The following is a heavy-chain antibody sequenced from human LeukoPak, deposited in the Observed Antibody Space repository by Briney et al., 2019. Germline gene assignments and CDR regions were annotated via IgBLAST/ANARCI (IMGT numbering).Heavy chain of an antibody. J-gene: IGHJ3*02. D-gene: IGHD2-21*02. V-gene: IGHV1-18*01. CDR3: ARDLLYCGGDCYHDAFDI. CDR1: GYTFTSYG. Sequence: GASVKVSCKASGYTFTSYGISWVRQAPGRGLGWMGWISDYNGDTNYAQKLQGRVTMTTDTSTSTAYMELRSLRSDDTAVYYCARDLLYCGGDCYHDAFDIWGQGTMVTVSS. CDR2: ISDYNGDT.